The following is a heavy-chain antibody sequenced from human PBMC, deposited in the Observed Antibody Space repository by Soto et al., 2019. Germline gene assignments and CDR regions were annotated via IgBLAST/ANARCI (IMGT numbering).Heavy chain of an antibody. V-gene: IGHV1-18*01. CDR1: GYTFSNYG. D-gene: IGHD6-19*01. J-gene: IGHJ6*02. Sequence: QVQLVQSGAEVKKPGASVTVSCKTSGYTFSNYGINWVRQAPGQGLEWMGWISGYNGNTNYAQTVQGRVTMTTETSTGTVYMELRSLKSDYTAIYYCSRFIMVGGWFDPNYYHGMDVWGQGTTVTVSS. CDR2: ISGYNGNT. CDR3: SRFIMVGGWFDPNYYHGMDV.